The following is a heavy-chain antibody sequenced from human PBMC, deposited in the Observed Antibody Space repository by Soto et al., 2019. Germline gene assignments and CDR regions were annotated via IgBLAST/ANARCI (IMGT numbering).Heavy chain of an antibody. CDR1: GHSISSGYY. Sequence: SETLSLTCAVSGHSISSGYYWGWIRQPPGKGLEWIGSFYHSGSTYYNPSLKSRVTISVDTSKNQFSLKLSSVTAADTAVYYCARGEYYGSGNYFDYWGQGTLVT. J-gene: IGHJ4*02. CDR3: ARGEYYGSGNYFDY. D-gene: IGHD3-10*01. CDR2: FYHSGST. V-gene: IGHV4-38-2*01.